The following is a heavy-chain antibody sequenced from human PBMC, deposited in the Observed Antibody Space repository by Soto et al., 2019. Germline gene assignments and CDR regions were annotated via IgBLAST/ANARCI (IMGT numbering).Heavy chain of an antibody. CDR2: INHSGST. D-gene: IGHD3-10*01. J-gene: IGHJ6*02. CDR3: ARSATPSSGSYYPPSYYYYYGMDV. CDR1: GVSFSGYY. Sequence: SETLSLTFAVYGVSFSGYYWSWIRQPPGKGLEWIGEINHSGSTNYNQSLKSRVTISVDTSKNQFSLKMSSVTAADTAVYYCARSATPSSGSYYPPSYYYYYGMDVRGQGTTVTVSS. V-gene: IGHV4-34*01.